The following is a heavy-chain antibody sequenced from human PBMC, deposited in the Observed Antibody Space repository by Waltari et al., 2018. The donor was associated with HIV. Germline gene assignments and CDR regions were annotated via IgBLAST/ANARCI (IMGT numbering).Heavy chain of an antibody. CDR3: ARLPYSGSYYFDY. J-gene: IGHJ4*02. V-gene: IGHV4-61*02. CDR2: IYTSGST. Sequence: QVQLQESGPGLVKPSQTLSLTCTVSGGSISSGSYYWSWIRQPAGKGLEWIGRIYTSGSTNYNPSLKSRVTISVDTSKNQFSRKLSSVTAADTAVYYCARLPYSGSYYFDYWGQGTLVTVSS. D-gene: IGHD1-26*01. CDR1: GGSISSGSYY.